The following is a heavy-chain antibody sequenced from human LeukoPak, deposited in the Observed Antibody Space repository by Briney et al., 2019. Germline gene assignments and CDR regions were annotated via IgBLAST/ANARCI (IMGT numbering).Heavy chain of an antibody. CDR1: GFTFSSYA. CDR3: ARDHGMDV. Sequence: GRSLRLSCAASGFTFSSYAMHWVRRAPGKGLEWVAVISYDGSNKYYADSVKGRFTISRDNSKNTLYLQMNSLRAEDTAVYYCARDHGMDVWGQGTTVTVSS. J-gene: IGHJ6*02. V-gene: IGHV3-30-3*01. CDR2: ISYDGSNK.